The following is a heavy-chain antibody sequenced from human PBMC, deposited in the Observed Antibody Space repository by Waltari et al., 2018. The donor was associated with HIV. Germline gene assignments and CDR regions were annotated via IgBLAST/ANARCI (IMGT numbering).Heavy chain of an antibody. CDR1: AYTIPDYY. D-gene: IGHD2-15*01. CDR3: ARGEDVTLISLPPGYRLDF. CDR2: IDPRTGEA. V-gene: IGHV1-2*06. Sequence: QAHLVQSGPEVRRPGASVTVSCTGSAYTIPDYYLHWARQTPGQGPEGLGRIDPRTGEARYAPAFQGRVTMTRVTSLTTAYLDLTSLKSDDTAVYFCARGEDVTLISLPPGYRLDFWGQGTLVTVSS. J-gene: IGHJ4*02.